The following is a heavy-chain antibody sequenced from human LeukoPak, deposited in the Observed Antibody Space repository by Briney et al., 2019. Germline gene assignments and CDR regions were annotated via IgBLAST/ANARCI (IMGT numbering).Heavy chain of an antibody. V-gene: IGHV3-33*01. CDR3: TIGPSAAGTSQPFDY. D-gene: IGHD6-13*01. J-gene: IGHJ4*02. Sequence: PGGSLRLSCAASGFTFSSYGMHWVRQAPGKGLEWVAVIWYDGSNKYYADSVKGRFTISRDDSKNTLYLQMNSLRAEDTAVYYCTIGPSAAGTSQPFDYWGQGTLVTVSS. CDR1: GFTFSSYG. CDR2: IWYDGSNK.